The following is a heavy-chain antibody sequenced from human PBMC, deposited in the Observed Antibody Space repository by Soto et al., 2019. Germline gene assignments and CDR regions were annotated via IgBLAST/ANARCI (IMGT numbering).Heavy chain of an antibody. J-gene: IGHJ5*02. V-gene: IGHV5-10-1*01. CDR1: GYSFSTYW. CDR3: GRVRVDKAEGWFDP. CDR2: IDPSDSYA. D-gene: IGHD5-18*01. Sequence: GESLKISCKASGYSFSTYWITWVRQMPGKGLEWMGRIDPSDSYANYSPSFQGHVTISADKSINTAYLQWSSLKASDTAIYYCGRVRVDKAEGWFDPWGQGTLVTVSS.